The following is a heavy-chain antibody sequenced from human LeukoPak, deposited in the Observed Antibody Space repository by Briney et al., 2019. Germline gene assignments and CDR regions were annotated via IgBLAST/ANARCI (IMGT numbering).Heavy chain of an antibody. CDR2: MNPRSGNT. Sequence: ASVTVSCKPSGYTLNRYDINWVRQAPGQRLEWMAWMNPRSGNTGYAQRFQGRVTVTGNTSMNTAYMELRSLRSDDTAVYYCARGSGWLSGLDFWGQGALVTVFS. CDR3: ARGSGWLSGLDF. V-gene: IGHV1-8*01. J-gene: IGHJ4*02. D-gene: IGHD3-10*01. CDR1: GYTLNRYD.